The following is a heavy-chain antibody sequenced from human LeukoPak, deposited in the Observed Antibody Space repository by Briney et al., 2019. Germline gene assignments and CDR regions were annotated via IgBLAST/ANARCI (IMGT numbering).Heavy chain of an antibody. Sequence: GGSLRLSCAASGFTFSNYAMHWVRQAPGKGLEWVAVIYYGGSSSYYADSVKGRFTISRDNSKSTPYLQMNSLRPEDTAVYYCAKDGITARPGGYYFDYWGQGTLVTVSS. V-gene: IGHV3-30*18. CDR2: IYYGGSSS. CDR1: GFTFSNYA. CDR3: AKDGITARPGGYYFDY. J-gene: IGHJ4*02. D-gene: IGHD6-6*01.